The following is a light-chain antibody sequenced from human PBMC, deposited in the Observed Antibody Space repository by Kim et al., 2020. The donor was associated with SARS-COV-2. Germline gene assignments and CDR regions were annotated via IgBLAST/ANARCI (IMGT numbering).Light chain of an antibody. CDR3: QQYNRWSSGYT. Sequence: EIVMTQSPATLSVSPGERATLSCRASQTVGSFIACYQQKPRQPPTLLINGTSTSATGIPARFSGTGSWTECTLSIISLQSEDFAIYYLQQYNRWSSGYTFGGGTKLEI. J-gene: IGKJ2*01. CDR1: QTVGSF. V-gene: IGKV3-15*01. CDR2: GTS.